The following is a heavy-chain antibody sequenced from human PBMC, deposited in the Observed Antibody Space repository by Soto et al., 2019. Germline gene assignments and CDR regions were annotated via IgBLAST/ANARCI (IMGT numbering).Heavy chain of an antibody. CDR2: IIPIFGTA. D-gene: IGHD6-19*01. CDR1: GGTFSSYA. Sequence: SVKVSCKASGGTFSSYAISWVRQAPGQGLEWMGGIIPIFGTANYAQKFQGRVTITADESTSTAYMELSSLRSEDTAVYYCARASIAVAGYSSSYYYYGMDVWGQGTTVTVSS. V-gene: IGHV1-69*13. J-gene: IGHJ6*02. CDR3: ARASIAVAGYSSSYYYYGMDV.